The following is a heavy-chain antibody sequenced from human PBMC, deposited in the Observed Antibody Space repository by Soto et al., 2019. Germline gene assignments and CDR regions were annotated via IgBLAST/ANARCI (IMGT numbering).Heavy chain of an antibody. Sequence: QLQLQESGPGLVKPSETLSLTCTVSGGSISSSSYYWGWIRQPPGKGLEWIGSIYYSGRTYYNPSLKSRVTISVDTSNNQFSLKVSSVTAADTAVYYCARLGSYFRSVDYWGQGTLVTVSS. CDR2: IYYSGRT. CDR1: GGSISSSSYY. CDR3: ARLGSYFRSVDY. J-gene: IGHJ4*02. V-gene: IGHV4-39*01. D-gene: IGHD1-26*01.